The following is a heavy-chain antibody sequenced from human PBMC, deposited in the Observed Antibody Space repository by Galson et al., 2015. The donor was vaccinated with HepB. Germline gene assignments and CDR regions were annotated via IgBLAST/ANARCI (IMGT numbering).Heavy chain of an antibody. CDR3: AKYWGISYYYYMDV. J-gene: IGHJ6*03. V-gene: IGHV3-23*01. CDR1: GFTFSTYG. CDR2: ISGSGGST. Sequence: SLRLSCAASGFTFSTYGMSWVRQAPGKGLEWVSTISGSGGSTNYADSYADSVKGRFTISRDNSKNTVYLQMNSLRAEDTAIYYCAKYWGISYYYYMDVWGKGTTVTVSS. D-gene: IGHD3-16*01.